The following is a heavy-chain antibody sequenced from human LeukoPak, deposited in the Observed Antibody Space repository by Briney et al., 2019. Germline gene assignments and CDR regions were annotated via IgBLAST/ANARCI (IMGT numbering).Heavy chain of an antibody. J-gene: IGHJ4*02. D-gene: IGHD5-12*01. V-gene: IGHV3-7*01. CDR3: ASTGYDSPYCFDY. CDR2: IKQDGSEK. Sequence: PGGSLRLSCAASGFTFSSNWMGWVRQAPGKGLEWVANIKQDGSEKYYVDSVKGRFTISRDNAKNSLYLQMNSLRAEDTTVYYCASTGYDSPYCFDYWGQGTLVSVSS. CDR1: GFTFSSNW.